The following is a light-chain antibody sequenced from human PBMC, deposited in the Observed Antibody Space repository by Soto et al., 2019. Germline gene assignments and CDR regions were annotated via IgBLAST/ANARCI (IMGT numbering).Light chain of an antibody. J-gene: IGLJ1*01. CDR3: CSSGGSPTDV. Sequence: QSVLTQPSAVSGSPGQSITISCTGTSSNVGSYKLVSWYQQHPGKAPKLMIFEVNKRPSGVSNRFPGSKSGNTASLTISGLKVEDEADYYCCSSGGSPTDVFGTGTKVTVL. CDR2: EVN. V-gene: IGLV2-23*02. CDR1: SSNVGSYKL.